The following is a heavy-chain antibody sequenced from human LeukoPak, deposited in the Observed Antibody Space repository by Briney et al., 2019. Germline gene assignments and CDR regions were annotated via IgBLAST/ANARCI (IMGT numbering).Heavy chain of an antibody. CDR1: EFTFTSYW. CDR3: ATDLG. J-gene: IGHJ4*02. V-gene: IGHV3-74*01. CDR2: VDHDGSGT. Sequence: GGSLGLSCAASEFTFTSYWMHWVRQPPGKGLVWVSRVDHDGSGTAYADSVTGRFTISRDNAKNTVYLQMNSLRAEDTAVYYCATDLGWGPGTLVTVSS. D-gene: IGHD4-17*01.